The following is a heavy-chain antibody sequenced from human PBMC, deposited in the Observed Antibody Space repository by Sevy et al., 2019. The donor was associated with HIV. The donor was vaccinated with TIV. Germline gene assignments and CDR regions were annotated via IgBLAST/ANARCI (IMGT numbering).Heavy chain of an antibody. CDR3: ARDNYDFWCGYYNYYGMDV. V-gene: IGHV3-7*01. Sequence: GGSLRLSCAASGFTFSSYWMSWVRQAPGKGLEWVANIKQDGSEKYYVDSVKGRFTISRDNAKNSLYLQMNSLRAEDTAVYYCARDNYDFWCGYYNYYGMDVWGQGTTVTVSS. CDR2: IKQDGSEK. D-gene: IGHD3-3*01. CDR1: GFTFSSYW. J-gene: IGHJ6*02.